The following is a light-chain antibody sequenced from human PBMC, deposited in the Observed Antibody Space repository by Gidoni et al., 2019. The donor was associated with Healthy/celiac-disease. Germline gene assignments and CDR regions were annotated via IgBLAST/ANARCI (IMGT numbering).Light chain of an antibody. CDR3: QAWDKGHVV. J-gene: IGLJ2*01. CDR1: KLGDKY. V-gene: IGLV3-1*01. CDR2: QDS. Sequence: SYELTQPPSVSVSPGQTASITCSGDKLGDKYACWYQQKPGQSPVLVIYQDSKRPSGIPERFSGSNSGNTATLTISGTQAMDEADYYCQAWDKGHVVIGGGTKLTVL.